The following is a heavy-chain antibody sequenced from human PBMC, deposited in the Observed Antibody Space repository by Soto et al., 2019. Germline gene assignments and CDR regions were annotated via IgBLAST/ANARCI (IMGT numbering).Heavy chain of an antibody. V-gene: IGHV3-23*01. J-gene: IGHJ5*02. Sequence: PWGVQRLCYAASGFTFRSDAVSWVRQARRRWLEWASAISGSGGSTYYADSVKGRFTISRDNSKNTLYLQMNSLRAEDTAVYYCAKDLSTGTVYRVVVAAPNWFDPWGQGTLVTVSS. CDR2: ISGSGGST. CDR3: AKDLSTGTVYRVVVAAPNWFDP. D-gene: IGHD2-15*01. CDR1: GFTFRSDA.